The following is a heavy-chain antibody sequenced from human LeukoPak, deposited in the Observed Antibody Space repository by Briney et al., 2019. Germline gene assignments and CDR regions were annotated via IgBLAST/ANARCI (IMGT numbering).Heavy chain of an antibody. CDR1: GFTFSSYS. CDR3: TRDAASGTNWFDP. J-gene: IGHJ5*02. CDR2: ISSSGTNI. V-gene: IGHV3-48*01. D-gene: IGHD3-3*01. Sequence: GESLTLSCAASGFTFSSYSINWVRQPPGKGLEWVSYISSSGTNIYYADSVKGRFTVSRDNARYSLHLQINSLRGEDTAVYYCTRDAASGTNWFDPWGQGTLVTVSS.